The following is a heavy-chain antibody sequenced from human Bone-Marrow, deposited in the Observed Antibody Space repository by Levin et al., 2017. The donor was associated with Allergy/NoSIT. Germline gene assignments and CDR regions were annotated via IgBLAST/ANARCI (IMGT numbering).Heavy chain of an antibody. D-gene: IGHD2-8*02. CDR1: GGSISSSNW. V-gene: IGHV4-4*02. CDR3: ARVLVVYAGMFDP. CDR2: IYHSGST. Sequence: SQTLSLPCAVSGGSISSSNWWSWVRQPPGKGLEWIGEIYHSGSTNYNPSLKSRVTISVDKSKNQFSLKLSSVTAADTAVYYCARVLVVYAGMFDPWGQGTLVTVSS. J-gene: IGHJ5*02.